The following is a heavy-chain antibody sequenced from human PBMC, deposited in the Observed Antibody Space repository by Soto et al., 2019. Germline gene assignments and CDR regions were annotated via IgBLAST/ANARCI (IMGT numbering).Heavy chain of an antibody. D-gene: IGHD5-12*01. CDR3: VASPWRP. V-gene: IGHV3-23*01. Sequence: EMLLLESGGGLVQPGGSLRLSCAASGFTFSNSAMTWVRQAPGKGLEWVSSIGGSYGDTSYADSMKGRFTISRDNSKNTLYLQMNSLRAEDTAVYYCVASPWRPWGQGTLVTVSS. CDR1: GFTFSNSA. J-gene: IGHJ5*02. CDR2: IGGSYGDT.